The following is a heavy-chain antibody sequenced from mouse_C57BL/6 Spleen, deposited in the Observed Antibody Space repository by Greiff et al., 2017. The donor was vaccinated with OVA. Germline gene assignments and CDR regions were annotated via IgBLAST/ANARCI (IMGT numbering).Heavy chain of an antibody. D-gene: IGHD4-1*01. CDR2: INPNNGGT. CDR3: ARALGRGFAY. CDR1: GYTFTDYN. Sequence: VQLKESGPELVKPGASVKMSCKASGYTFTDYNMHWVKQSHGKSLEWIGYINPNNGGTSYNQKFKGKATLTVNKSSSTAYMELRSLTSEDSAVYYCARALGRGFAYWGQGTLVTVSA. J-gene: IGHJ3*01. V-gene: IGHV1-22*01.